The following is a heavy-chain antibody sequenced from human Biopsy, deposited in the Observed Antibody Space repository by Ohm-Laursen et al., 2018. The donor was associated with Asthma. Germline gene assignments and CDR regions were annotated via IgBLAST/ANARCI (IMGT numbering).Heavy chain of an antibody. Sequence: SVKVSCKTSGYTFNSTGITWVRQAPGQGLEWMGLISVYNGNTKVAQKLQDRVTMITDTSTSTAYMELRSLRSDDTAVYFCARAVDYSHYYGIDVWGQGTTVTVS. CDR1: GYTFNSTG. CDR3: ARAVDYSHYYGIDV. J-gene: IGHJ6*02. CDR2: ISVYNGNT. D-gene: IGHD3-10*01. V-gene: IGHV1-18*01.